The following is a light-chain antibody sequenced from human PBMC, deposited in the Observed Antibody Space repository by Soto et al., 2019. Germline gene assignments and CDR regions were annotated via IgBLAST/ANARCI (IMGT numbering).Light chain of an antibody. J-gene: IGKJ1*01. Sequence: EIVMTQSPATLSVSPGERFTLSCRASQSVRTNLAWYQHRPGQXPRXXMYGASNRATGFPARFSGGGSGTELTITISSLQSEDCAVYDGQQYNDNWPTFGQGTKVDI. CDR1: QSVRTN. V-gene: IGKV3-15*01. CDR3: QQYNDNWPT. CDR2: GAS.